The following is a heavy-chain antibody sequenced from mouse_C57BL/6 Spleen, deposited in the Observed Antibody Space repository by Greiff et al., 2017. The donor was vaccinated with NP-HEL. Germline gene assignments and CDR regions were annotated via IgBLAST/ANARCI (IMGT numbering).Heavy chain of an antibody. V-gene: IGHV1-85*01. CDR3: ARGPKTYYYAMDY. Sequence: VQLKESGPELVKPGASVKLSCKASGYTFTSYDINWVKQRPGQGLEWIGWIYPRDGSTKYNEKFKGKATLTVDTSSSTAYMELHSLTSEDSAVYFCARGPKTYYYAMDYWGQGTSVTVSS. CDR1: GYTFTSYD. J-gene: IGHJ4*01. CDR2: IYPRDGST.